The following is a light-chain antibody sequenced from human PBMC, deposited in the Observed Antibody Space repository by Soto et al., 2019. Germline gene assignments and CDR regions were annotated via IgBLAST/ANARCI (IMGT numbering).Light chain of an antibody. CDR1: SGHSSYA. CDR2: LNSDGSH. J-gene: IGLJ2*01. Sequence: QPVLTQSPSASASLGASVKLTCTLSSGHSSYAIAWHQQQPEKGPRYLMKLNSDGSHSKGDGIPDRFSGSSSGAERYLTISSLQSEDEADYYCQTWGTGMRFGGGTKLTVL. CDR3: QTWGTGMR. V-gene: IGLV4-69*01.